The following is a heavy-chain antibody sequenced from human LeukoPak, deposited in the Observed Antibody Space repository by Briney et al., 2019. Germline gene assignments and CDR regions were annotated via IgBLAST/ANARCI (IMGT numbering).Heavy chain of an antibody. J-gene: IGHJ4*02. CDR3: ARELRVRGVDY. CDR1: GFTFNSYS. D-gene: IGHD5-12*01. CDR2: ISSSGTYI. Sequence: GGSLRLSCAASGFTFNSYSMNWVRQAPGKGLEWVSSISSSGTYIYYAGSLKGRFTISRDNAKNSLYLQMNSLRAEDTAVYYCARELRVRGVDYWGQGTLVTVSS. V-gene: IGHV3-21*04.